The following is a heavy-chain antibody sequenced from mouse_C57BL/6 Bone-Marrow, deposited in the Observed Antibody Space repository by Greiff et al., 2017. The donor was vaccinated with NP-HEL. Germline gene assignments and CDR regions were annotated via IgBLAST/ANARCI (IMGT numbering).Heavy chain of an antibody. D-gene: IGHD2-4*01. CDR1: GYTFTSYW. Sequence: QVQLQQSGAELVKPGASVKLSCKASGYTFTSYWMHWVKQRPGQGLEWIGMIHPNSGSTNYNEKFKSKATLTVDKSSSTAYMQPSSLTSEDSAVYYCAPRGDYDAGYAMDYWGQGTSVTVSS. CDR2: IHPNSGST. J-gene: IGHJ4*01. V-gene: IGHV1-64*01. CDR3: APRGDYDAGYAMDY.